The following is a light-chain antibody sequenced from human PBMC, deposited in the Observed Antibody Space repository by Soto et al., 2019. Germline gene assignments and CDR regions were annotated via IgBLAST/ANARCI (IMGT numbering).Light chain of an antibody. CDR2: GAS. CDR1: QSVSSSY. V-gene: IGKV3-20*01. CDR3: QQYGSSPG. Sequence: EIVLTQSPGTLSLSPGERATLSCRASQSVSSSYLAWYQQKPGQAPRLLIYGASSRATGIPDRFRGSGSGKDFNLTISRLESEDFAVYYCQQYGSSPGFGQGTRLEIK. J-gene: IGKJ5*01.